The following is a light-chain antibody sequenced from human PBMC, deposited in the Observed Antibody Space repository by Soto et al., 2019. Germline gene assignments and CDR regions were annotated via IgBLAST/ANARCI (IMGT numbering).Light chain of an antibody. V-gene: IGKV3-11*01. CDR1: QSVNRD. CDR2: DAS. Sequence: EIVLTQSPATLSLSPGEGATLSCRASQSVNRDLAWYQQKPGQAPRLLIYDASNRATGIPARFSGSGSGTDFTLTISSLEPEDFAIYYCQQRSNWPLYTFGQGTKLEIK. CDR3: QQRSNWPLYT. J-gene: IGKJ2*01.